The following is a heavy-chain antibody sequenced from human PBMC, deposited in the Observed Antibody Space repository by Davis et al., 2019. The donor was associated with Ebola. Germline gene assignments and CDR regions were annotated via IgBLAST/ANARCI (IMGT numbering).Heavy chain of an antibody. D-gene: IGHD3-10*01. CDR1: GDSISGYY. J-gene: IGHJ4*02. V-gene: IGHV4-59*08. Sequence: PSETLSLTCTVSGDSISGYYWSWIRQFPGKGLEWIGYIYYSGSTNYNPSLKSRVTISVDTSKNQFSLKLSSVTAADSAVYYCARRVGYYTSGSSYNLYYFDYWGQGTLVTVSS. CDR2: IYYSGST. CDR3: ARRVGYYTSGSSYNLYYFDY.